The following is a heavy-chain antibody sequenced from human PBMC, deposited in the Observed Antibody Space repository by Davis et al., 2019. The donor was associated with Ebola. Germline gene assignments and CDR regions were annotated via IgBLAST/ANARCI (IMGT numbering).Heavy chain of an antibody. CDR2: IHYSGSS. Sequence: PSETLSLTCAVYGGSFSDYYWSWIRQPPGKGLEWIGSIHYSGSSYYSPSLKSRVTISVDTSKNQFSLKLNSVTAADTAVYYCATSGLDPWGQGTLVTVSS. V-gene: IGHV4-34*01. J-gene: IGHJ5*02. D-gene: IGHD3-10*01. CDR3: ATSGLDP. CDR1: GGSFSDYY.